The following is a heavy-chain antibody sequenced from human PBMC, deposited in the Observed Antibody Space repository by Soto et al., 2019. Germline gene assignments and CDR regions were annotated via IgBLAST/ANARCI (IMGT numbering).Heavy chain of an antibody. CDR3: AKDLRPDGRYDLDY. J-gene: IGHJ4*02. Sequence: GGSLRLSCAASGFPFSSYSMNWVRQAPGKGLEWVSSISSSSSYIYYADSVKGRFTISRDNAKNSLYLQMTSLKVEDTATYFCAKDLRPDGRYDLDYWGQGTQVTVSS. CDR1: GFPFSSYS. CDR2: ISSSSSYI. V-gene: IGHV3-21*04. D-gene: IGHD6-19*01.